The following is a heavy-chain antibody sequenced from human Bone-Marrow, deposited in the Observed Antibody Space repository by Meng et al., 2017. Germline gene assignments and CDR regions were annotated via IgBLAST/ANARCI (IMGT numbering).Heavy chain of an antibody. CDR2: INHSGSS. CDR3: ARGRRIVGATFRLFDY. V-gene: IGHV4-34*01. CDR1: GGSFSGYY. D-gene: IGHD1-26*01. J-gene: IGHJ4*02. Sequence: QALLQQWGAGLLQPSETLSLTCAVSGGSFSGYYWTWIRQPPGKGLEWIGEINHSGSSNYNPSLKSRVTLSADTPERQFSLKLSSVTAADTAVYYCARGRRIVGATFRLFDYWGQGTLVTVSS.